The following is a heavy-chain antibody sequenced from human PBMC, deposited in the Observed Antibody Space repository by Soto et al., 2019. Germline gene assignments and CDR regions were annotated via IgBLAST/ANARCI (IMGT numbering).Heavy chain of an antibody. V-gene: IGHV3-23*01. Sequence: GGSLRLSCAASGFTFSSYAMSWVRQAPGKGLEWVSAISGSGGSTYYADSVKGRFTISRDNSKNTLYLQMNSLRAEDTAVYYCAKEKTGTIGVGYYYYGMDVWGQGTTVTVSS. CDR1: GFTFSSYA. J-gene: IGHJ6*02. D-gene: IGHD1-7*01. CDR3: AKEKTGTIGVGYYYYGMDV. CDR2: ISGSGGST.